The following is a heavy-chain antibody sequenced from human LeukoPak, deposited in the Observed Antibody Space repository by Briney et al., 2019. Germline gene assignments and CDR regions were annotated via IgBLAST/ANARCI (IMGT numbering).Heavy chain of an antibody. CDR2: ISWNSGII. Sequence: GGSLRLSCAASGFTFHDYAMHWVRQAPGKGLEWVSGISWNSGIIGYADSVKGRFTTSRDNAKNSLYLQMNSLRPEDTALYYCTKDSVAMVTTSDYWGQGALVTVSS. J-gene: IGHJ4*02. CDR3: TKDSVAMVTTSDY. V-gene: IGHV3-9*01. CDR1: GFTFHDYA. D-gene: IGHD5-18*01.